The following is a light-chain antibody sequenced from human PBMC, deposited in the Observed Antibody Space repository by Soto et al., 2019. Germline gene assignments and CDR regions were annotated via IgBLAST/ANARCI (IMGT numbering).Light chain of an antibody. CDR2: GAS. J-gene: IGKJ1*01. Sequence: EIVLTQSPGTLSLSPGERATLSCRASQSVISTYLAWYQQKPGQAPRLLIYGASSRATGIPDRFSGSGSGTDFTLPISRLEPEDVAVYYCQQYRDSLGTFGQGTKVEIK. V-gene: IGKV3-20*01. CDR3: QQYRDSLGT. CDR1: QSVISTY.